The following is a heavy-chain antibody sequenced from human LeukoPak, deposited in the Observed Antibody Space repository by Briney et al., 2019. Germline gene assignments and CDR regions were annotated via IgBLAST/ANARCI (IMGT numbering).Heavy chain of an antibody. CDR2: INPNSGGT. CDR3: ARRVAQQPATGFDP. D-gene: IGHD1-1*01. V-gene: IGHV1-2*02. Sequence: GASVKVSCKTSGYTFTAYYLHWVRQAPGQGLEWMGWINPNSGGTNYAQKFQGRVTMTRDTSISTAYMELSRLRSDVTAVYYCARRVAQQPATGFDPWGQGTLVTVSS. CDR1: GYTFTAYY. J-gene: IGHJ5*02.